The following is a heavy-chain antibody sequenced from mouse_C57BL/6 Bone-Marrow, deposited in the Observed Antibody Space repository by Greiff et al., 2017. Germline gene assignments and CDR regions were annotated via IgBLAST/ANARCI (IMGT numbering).Heavy chain of an antibody. J-gene: IGHJ1*03. CDR2: IHPSDSAT. CDR3: AIEDYGSSYPHWYFDV. D-gene: IGHD1-1*01. Sequence: QVQLQQPGADLVKPGASVKVSCKASGYTFTSYWMHWVQQTPGQGLEWIGKIHPSDSATNYTQKFKGKATLTVAKSSSTPYMQLSSLTSEDSAVXSCAIEDYGSSYPHWYFDVWGTGTTVTVSS. CDR1: GYTFTSYW. V-gene: IGHV1-74*01.